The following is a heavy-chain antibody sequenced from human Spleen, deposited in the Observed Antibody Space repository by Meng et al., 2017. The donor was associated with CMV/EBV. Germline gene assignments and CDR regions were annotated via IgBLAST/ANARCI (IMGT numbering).Heavy chain of an antibody. Sequence: ASVKVSCKASGYTFTAHYFHWVRQAPGQGLDWMGWINPNTGGTNYAQKYQGRVTMTRDTSISTLYVELSSLRPDDTAVYYCARGSTVGAWWGWFDPWGQGTLVTVSS. CDR2: INPNTGGT. V-gene: IGHV1-2*02. D-gene: IGHD1-26*01. CDR1: GYTFTAHY. J-gene: IGHJ5*02. CDR3: ARGSTVGAWWGWFDP.